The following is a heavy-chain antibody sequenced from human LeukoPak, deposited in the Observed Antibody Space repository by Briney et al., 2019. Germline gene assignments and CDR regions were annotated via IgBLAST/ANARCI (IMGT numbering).Heavy chain of an antibody. V-gene: IGHV4-39*07. J-gene: IGHJ4*02. CDR3: ARDERTYSSSWSPFDY. Sequence: PSETLSLTCTVSGGSISSSDYYWGWLRQPPGKGLEWIGSIDYSGTTYYKPSLNRRFTISIATSKSQFSLRLSSLTAADTAVYYCARDERTYSSSWSPFDYWGQGTLVTVSS. D-gene: IGHD6-13*01. CDR2: IDYSGTT. CDR1: GGSISSSDYY.